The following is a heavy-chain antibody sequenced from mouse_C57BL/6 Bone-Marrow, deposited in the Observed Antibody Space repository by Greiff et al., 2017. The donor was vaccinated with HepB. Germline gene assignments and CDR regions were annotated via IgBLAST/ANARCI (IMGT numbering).Heavy chain of an antibody. CDR1: GYTFTSYW. CDR3: ARLYYSNSYYAMDY. D-gene: IGHD2-5*01. Sequence: VQLQQPGAELVKPGASVKMSCKASGYTFTSYWITWVKQRPGQGLEWIGDIYPGSGSTNYNEKFKSKATLTVDTSSSSAYMQLSSLTSEDSAVYYCARLYYSNSYYAMDYWGQGTSVTVSS. J-gene: IGHJ4*01. CDR2: IYPGSGST. V-gene: IGHV1-55*01.